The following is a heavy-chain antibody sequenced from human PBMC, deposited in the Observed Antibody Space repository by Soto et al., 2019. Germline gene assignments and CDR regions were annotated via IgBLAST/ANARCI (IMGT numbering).Heavy chain of an antibody. V-gene: IGHV3-74*01. D-gene: IGHD5-12*01. CDR2: ISLDGSRT. J-gene: IGHJ6*02. CDR3: XXXXXXXSLGYRYYGMDV. CDR1: GFTFGSYW. Sequence: EVQLVESGGGLVQPGGSLRLSCAAPGFTFGSYWMHWVRQAPGKGLVWVSHISLDGSRTTYADSVKGRFTISRDNAKXXXXXXXXXXXXXXXXXXXXXXXXXXXSLGYRYYGMDVWGQGTTVTVSS.